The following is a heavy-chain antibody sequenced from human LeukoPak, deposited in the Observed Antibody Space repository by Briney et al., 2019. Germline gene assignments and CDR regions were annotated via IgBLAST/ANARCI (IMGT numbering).Heavy chain of an antibody. V-gene: IGHV4-34*01. CDR1: GGSFSGYY. CDR2: INHYGSI. CDR3: ARGARRVVVVAATRSGSWFDP. J-gene: IGHJ5*02. Sequence: SETLSLTCAVYGGSFSGYYWSWIRQPPGKGLEWIGEINHYGSINYNPSLKSRVTISVDTSKNQFSLKLSSVTAADTAVYYCARGARRVVVVAATRSGSWFDPWGQGTLVTVSS. D-gene: IGHD2-15*01.